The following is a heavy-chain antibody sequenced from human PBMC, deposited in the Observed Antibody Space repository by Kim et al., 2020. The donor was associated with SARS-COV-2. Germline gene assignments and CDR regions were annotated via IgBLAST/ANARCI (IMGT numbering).Heavy chain of an antibody. J-gene: IGHJ6*02. V-gene: IGHV3-30*07. Sequence: RFTISRDNSKNTLYLQMNSLRAEDTAVYYCARRRSSGSYSLYYYYYGMDVWGQGTTVTVSS. D-gene: IGHD1-26*01. CDR3: ARRRSSGSYSLYYYYYGMDV.